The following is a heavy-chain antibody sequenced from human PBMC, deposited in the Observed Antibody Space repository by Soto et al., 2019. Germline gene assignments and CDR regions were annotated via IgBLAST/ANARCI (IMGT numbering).Heavy chain of an antibody. CDR3: ARYYWSLRYFDF. D-gene: IGHD3-10*01. J-gene: IGHJ4*02. CDR2: VSNIGSA. CDR1: GASISTHS. V-gene: IGHV4-4*07. Sequence: QVQLQESGPGLVKPSETLSLTCSVAGASISTHSWSWIRQPAGKGLEWIGHVSNIGSADYSPSLKSRVTMSVDTSKNQSSLKLSSVTAADTAVYYCARYYWSLRYFDFWGQGTLVTVSS.